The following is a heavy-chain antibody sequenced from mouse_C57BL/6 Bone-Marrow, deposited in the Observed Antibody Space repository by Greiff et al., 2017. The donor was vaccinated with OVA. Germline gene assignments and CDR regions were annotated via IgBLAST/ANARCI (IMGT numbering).Heavy chain of an antibody. Sequence: VQLQQPGAELVRPGTSVKLSCKASGYTFTSYWMHWVKQRPGQGLEWIGVIDPSDSYTNYNQKFKGKATLTVDTSSSTAYMQLSSLTSEDSAVNYCARKGHYFDYWGQGTTLTVSA. CDR1: GYTFTSYW. J-gene: IGHJ2*01. V-gene: IGHV1-59*01. CDR3: ARKGHYFDY. CDR2: IDPSDSYT.